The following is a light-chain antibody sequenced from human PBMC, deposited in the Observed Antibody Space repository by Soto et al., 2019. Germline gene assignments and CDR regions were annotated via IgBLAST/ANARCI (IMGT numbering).Light chain of an antibody. V-gene: IGKV1-5*01. Sequence: DIQMTQSPSTLSASIGDTVTVACRASQGISNWLPWYQQKPGTAPEVLIYHASNLQSGVPSRFSGSGSETEITLTISSLQPDDFETYYRQQYKSYSFGQGTKVDIK. CDR2: HAS. CDR1: QGISNW. CDR3: QQYKSYS. J-gene: IGKJ1*01.